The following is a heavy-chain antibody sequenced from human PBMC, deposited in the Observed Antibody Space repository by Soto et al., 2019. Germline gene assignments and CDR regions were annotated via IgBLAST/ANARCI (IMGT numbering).Heavy chain of an antibody. CDR1: GGSISSGGYY. CDR3: ARRAGD. CDR2: FYYCGST. Sequence: QVQLQESGPGLVKPSQTLSLTCTVSGGSISSGGYYWSWIRQHPGKGLEWIGYFYYCGSTYYNPSHKTRVTITVDRFQNPASVKLGSVTARAVAFYYRARRAGDWGRGTLVIVSS. J-gene: IGHJ4*02. V-gene: IGHV4-31*03.